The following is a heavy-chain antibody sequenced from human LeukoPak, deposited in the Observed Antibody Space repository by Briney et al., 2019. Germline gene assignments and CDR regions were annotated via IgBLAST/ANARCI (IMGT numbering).Heavy chain of an antibody. J-gene: IGHJ4*02. CDR3: ARGQSDCSGGSCRGGYFDY. CDR1: GGSISSSSYY. Sequence: SETLSLTCTVSGGSISSSSYYWGWIRQPPGKGLEWIGSIYYSGSTYYNPSLKSRVTISVDTSKNQFSLKLSSVTAADTAVYYCARGQSDCSGGSCRGGYFDYWGQGTLVTVPS. D-gene: IGHD2-15*01. CDR2: IYYSGST. V-gene: IGHV4-39*07.